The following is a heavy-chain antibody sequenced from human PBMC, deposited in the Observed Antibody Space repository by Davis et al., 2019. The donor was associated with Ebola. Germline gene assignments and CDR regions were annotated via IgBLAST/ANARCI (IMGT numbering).Heavy chain of an antibody. J-gene: IGHJ6*02. CDR3: ARHGGIVVVPAATRYYYGMDV. V-gene: IGHV4-39*01. D-gene: IGHD2-2*01. CDR2: IYYSGST. CDR1: GGSISSGDYY. Sequence: MPSETLSLTCTVSGGSISSGDYYWGWIRQPPGKGLEWIGSIYYSGSTYYNPSLKSRVTISVDTSKNQFSLKLSSVTAADTAVYYCARHGGIVVVPAATRYYYGMDVWGQGTTVTVSS.